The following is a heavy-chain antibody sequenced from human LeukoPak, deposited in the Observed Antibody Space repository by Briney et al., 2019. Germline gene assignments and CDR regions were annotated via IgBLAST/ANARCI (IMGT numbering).Heavy chain of an antibody. CDR3: AKGTQEQWLIDDAFDI. CDR2: ISGDGGST. V-gene: IGHV3-43*02. Sequence: GGSLRLSCAASGFTFDDYAMHWVRQAPGKGLGWVSLISGDGGSTYYADSVKGRFTISRDNSKNSLYLQMNSLRTEDTALYYCAKGTQEQWLIDDAFDIWGQGTMVTVSS. J-gene: IGHJ3*02. D-gene: IGHD6-19*01. CDR1: GFTFDDYA.